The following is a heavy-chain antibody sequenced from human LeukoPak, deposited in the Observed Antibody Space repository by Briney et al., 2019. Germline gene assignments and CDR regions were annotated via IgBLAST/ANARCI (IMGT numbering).Heavy chain of an antibody. D-gene: IGHD6-19*01. CDR2: INDSGST. Sequence: SETLSLTCDVYGGSLSGIYWIWIRQSPGTGLQWIGEINDSGSTNYNPSLKSRVTISLDTSKSQLSLKVTSVTAADTAVYFCARGGGLQWRGGFRRRYSYFYMDVWGKGTTVTVS. V-gene: IGHV4-34*01. J-gene: IGHJ6*03. CDR3: ARGGGLQWRGGFRRRYSYFYMDV. CDR1: GGSLSGIY.